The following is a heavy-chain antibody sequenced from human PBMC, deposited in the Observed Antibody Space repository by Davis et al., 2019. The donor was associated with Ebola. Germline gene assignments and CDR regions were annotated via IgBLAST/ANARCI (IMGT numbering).Heavy chain of an antibody. V-gene: IGHV3-30-3*01. D-gene: IGHD2-15*01. CDR1: GFTFSSYA. CDR3: AREAARYYYYGMDV. Sequence: GESLKISCAASGFTFSSYATHWVRQAPGKGLEWVAVISYDGSNKYYADSVKGRFTISRDNSKNTLYLQMNSLRAEDTAVYYCAREAARYYYYGMDVWGQGTTVTVSS. CDR2: ISYDGSNK. J-gene: IGHJ6*02.